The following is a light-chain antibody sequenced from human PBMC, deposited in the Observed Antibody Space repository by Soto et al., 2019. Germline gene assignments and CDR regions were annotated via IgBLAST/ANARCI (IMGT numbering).Light chain of an antibody. CDR3: QQYNNWPRT. CDR1: QYFSTY. V-gene: IGKV3D-15*01. CDR2: DAS. J-gene: IGKJ1*01. Sequence: VLTQSASTLSLSTGERATLSCRASQYFSTYLAWYQQKPGQAPRLLIYDASNRAAGIPARFSGSGYGTEFTLTISSLQSEDFAVYYCQQYNNWPRTFGQGTKVDIK.